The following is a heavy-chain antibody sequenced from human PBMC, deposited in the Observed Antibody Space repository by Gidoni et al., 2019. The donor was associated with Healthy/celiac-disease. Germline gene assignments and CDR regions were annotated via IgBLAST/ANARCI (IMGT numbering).Heavy chain of an antibody. CDR2: IYHSGST. V-gene: IGHV4-4*02. Sequence: QVQLQESGPGLVKPAGTLSLPCAVSGGSISSSNWWSWVRQPPGKGLEWIGEIYHSGSTNYNPSLKSRVTISVDKSKNQFSLKLSSVTAADTAVYYCARGTPGYCSSTSCYADAFDIWGQGTMVTVSS. CDR3: ARGTPGYCSSTSCYADAFDI. D-gene: IGHD2-2*01. J-gene: IGHJ3*02. CDR1: GGSISSSNW.